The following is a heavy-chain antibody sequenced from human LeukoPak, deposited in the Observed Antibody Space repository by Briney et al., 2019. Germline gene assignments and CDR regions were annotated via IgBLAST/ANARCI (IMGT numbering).Heavy chain of an antibody. CDR1: GGSISSSSYY. V-gene: IGHV4-39*01. J-gene: IGHJ3*02. CDR2: INHSGST. Sequence: SETLSLTCTVSGGSISSSSYYWSWIRQPPGKGLEWIGEINHSGSTNYNPSLKSRVTISVDTSKNQFSLKLSSVTAADTAVYYCARHKGGTRAWAFDIWGQGTMVTVSS. D-gene: IGHD1-7*01. CDR3: ARHKGGTRAWAFDI.